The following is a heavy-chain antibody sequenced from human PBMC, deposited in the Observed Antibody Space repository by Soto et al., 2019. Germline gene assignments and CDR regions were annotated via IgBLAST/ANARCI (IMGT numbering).Heavy chain of an antibody. J-gene: IGHJ3*02. D-gene: IGHD2-15*01. CDR1: GGSISSSSYY. Sequence: QLQLQESGPGLVKPSETLSLTCTVSGGSISSSSYYWGWIRQPPGKGLEWIGSIYYSGSTYYNPSLKSRVTISVDTSKNQFSLKLSSVTAADTAVYYCARPIGYCSGGSCYSAFDIWGQGTMVTVSS. CDR3: ARPIGYCSGGSCYSAFDI. CDR2: IYYSGST. V-gene: IGHV4-39*01.